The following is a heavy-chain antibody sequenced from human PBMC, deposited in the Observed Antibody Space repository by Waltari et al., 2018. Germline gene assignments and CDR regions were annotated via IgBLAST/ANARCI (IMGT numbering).Heavy chain of an antibody. D-gene: IGHD6-13*01. CDR1: GYTFTSYA. CDR3: ARGASSWYYYYGMDF. Sequence: QVQLVQSGAEVKKPGASVKVSCKASGYTFTSYAINWVRQDTGQGLEWMGWVNPNSGNTGYAQNFQGRVTITRNTSISTAYMELSSLRSEDTAVYYCARGASSWYYYYGMDFLGHGTTVTVSS. V-gene: IGHV1-8*01. J-gene: IGHJ6*02. CDR2: VNPNSGNT.